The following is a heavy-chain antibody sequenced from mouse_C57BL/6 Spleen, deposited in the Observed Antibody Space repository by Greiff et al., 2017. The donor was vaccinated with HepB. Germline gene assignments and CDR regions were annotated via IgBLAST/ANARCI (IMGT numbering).Heavy chain of an antibody. CDR1: GYTFTSYW. CDR3: ARGGKFITTVVAPGYFDY. D-gene: IGHD1-1*01. CDR2: IDPNSGGT. J-gene: IGHJ2*01. V-gene: IGHV1-72*01. Sequence: VQLQQPGAELVKPGASVKLSCKASGYTFTSYWMHWVKQRPGRGLEWIGRIDPNSGGTKYNEKFKSKATLTVDKPSSTAYMQLSSLTSEDSAVYYCARGGKFITTVVAPGYFDYWGQGTTLTVSS.